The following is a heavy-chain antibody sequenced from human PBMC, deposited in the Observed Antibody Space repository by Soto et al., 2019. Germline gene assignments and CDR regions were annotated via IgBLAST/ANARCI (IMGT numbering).Heavy chain of an antibody. D-gene: IGHD4-17*01. V-gene: IGHV3-30-3*01. CDR1: GFTFSSYA. Sequence: LRLSCAASGFTFSSYAMHWVRQAPGKGLEWVAVISYDGSNKYYADSVKGRFTISRDNSKNTLYLQMNSLRAEDTAVYYCARVLLTTVTTSPYDYWGQGTLVTVSS. CDR2: ISYDGSNK. CDR3: ARVLLTTVTTSPYDY. J-gene: IGHJ4*02.